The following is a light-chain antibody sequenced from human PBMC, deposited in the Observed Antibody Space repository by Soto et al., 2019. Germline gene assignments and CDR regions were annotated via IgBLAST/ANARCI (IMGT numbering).Light chain of an antibody. CDR2: WAS. Sequence: AQFPVSADVSRGERASSKYNCRQGVLNTSKNKNSLAWYKQKVGLPPKLLIYWASTRESGVPDRSSGTGSGTDSTLTIYSLQAEDVAVYCSQQHYINPITSAQGTRLEIK. J-gene: IGKJ5*01. CDR1: QGVLNTSKNKNS. CDR3: QQHYINPIT. V-gene: IGKV4-1*01.